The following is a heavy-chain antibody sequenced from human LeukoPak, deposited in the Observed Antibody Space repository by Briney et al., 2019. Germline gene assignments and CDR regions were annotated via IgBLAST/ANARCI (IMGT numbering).Heavy chain of an antibody. V-gene: IGHV4-61*01. CDR3: ARGHSSGRIIDY. CDR2: IYYSGST. CDR1: GGSVSSGSYY. Sequence: PSETLSLTRTVSGGSVSSGSYYWSWIRQPPGKGLEWIGYIYYSGSTNYNPSLKSRVTISVDTSKNQFSLKLTSVTAADTAVYYCARGHSSGRIIDYWGQGTLVTVSS. J-gene: IGHJ4*02. D-gene: IGHD3-22*01.